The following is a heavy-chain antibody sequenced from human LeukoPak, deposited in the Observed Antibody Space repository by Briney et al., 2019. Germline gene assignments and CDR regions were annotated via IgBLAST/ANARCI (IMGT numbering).Heavy chain of an antibody. Sequence: GASVKVSCKASGYTFTSYDINWVRQATGQGLEWMGWMNPNSGNTGYAQKFQGRVTITRNTSISTAYMELSSLRSEDTAVYYCATDSSGWLPFDYWGQGTLVTVSS. CDR2: MNPNSGNT. J-gene: IGHJ4*02. CDR1: GYTFTSYD. CDR3: ATDSSGWLPFDY. V-gene: IGHV1-8*03. D-gene: IGHD6-19*01.